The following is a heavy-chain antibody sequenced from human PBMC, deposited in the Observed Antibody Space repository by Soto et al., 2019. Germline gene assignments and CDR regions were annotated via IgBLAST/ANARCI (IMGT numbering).Heavy chain of an antibody. Sequence: GASVKVSCKSSGGTFSSYAISCVRQAPGQGLEWMGGIIPIFGTANYAQKFQGRVTITADESTSTAYMELSSLRSEDTAVYYCAREEWYCSGGSCYPGPWDYWGQGTLVTVS. D-gene: IGHD2-15*01. CDR1: GGTFSSYA. J-gene: IGHJ4*02. V-gene: IGHV1-69*13. CDR3: AREEWYCSGGSCYPGPWDY. CDR2: IIPIFGTA.